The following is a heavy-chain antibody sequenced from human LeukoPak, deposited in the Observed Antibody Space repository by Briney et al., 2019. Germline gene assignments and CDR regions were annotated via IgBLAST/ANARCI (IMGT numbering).Heavy chain of an antibody. V-gene: IGHV1-3*01. CDR3: ARSDNVVVPAATPDNWFDP. J-gene: IGHJ5*02. D-gene: IGHD2-2*01. Sequence: GASVKVSCKASGYTFTSYAMHWVRQAPGQRLEWMGWINAGNGNTKYSQKFQGRVTITRDTSASTAYMELSSLRSEDTAVYYCARSDNVVVPAATPDNWFDPWGQGTLVTVSS. CDR2: INAGNGNT. CDR1: GYTFTSYA.